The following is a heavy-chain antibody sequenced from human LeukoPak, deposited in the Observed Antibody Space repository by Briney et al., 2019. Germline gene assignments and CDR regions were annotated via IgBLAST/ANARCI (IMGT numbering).Heavy chain of an antibody. CDR1: GGSISSGGYY. CDR3: ARELPGNNWFDT. J-gene: IGHJ5*02. CDR2: IYYSGST. V-gene: IGHV4-31*03. D-gene: IGHD3-10*01. Sequence: SETLSLTCTVPGGSISSGGYYWSWIRQHPGKGLEWIGYIYYSGSTYYNPSLKSRVTISVDTSKNQFSLKLSSVTAADTAVYYCARELPGNNWFDTWGQGTLVTVSS.